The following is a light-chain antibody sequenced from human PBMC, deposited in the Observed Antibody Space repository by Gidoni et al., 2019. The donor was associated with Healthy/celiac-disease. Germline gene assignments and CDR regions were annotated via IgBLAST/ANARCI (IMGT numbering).Light chain of an antibody. CDR1: QSLLHSNGYNY. Sequence: DIVMTQSPLSLPVTPGEPASISCRSSQSLLHSNGYNYLDWYLQKPGQSPQLLIYLGSNRASGVPDRVSGSGSGTDCTLKISRVEAEDVGVYYCMQALQTPFTFGGGTKVEIK. V-gene: IGKV2-28*01. J-gene: IGKJ4*01. CDR2: LGS. CDR3: MQALQTPFT.